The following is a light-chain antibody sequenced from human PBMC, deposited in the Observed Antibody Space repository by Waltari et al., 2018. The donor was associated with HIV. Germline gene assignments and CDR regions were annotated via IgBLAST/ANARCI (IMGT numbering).Light chain of an antibody. CDR2: DNN. CDR1: RSNIGTNY. CDR3: GTWDSSLSAVV. J-gene: IGLJ2*01. Sequence: QSVLTQPPSVSAAPGQKLTISCPGRRSNIGTNYVSWYQQLPGTAPKLLIYDNNKRPSGIPDRFSDSKSGTSATLGITGLQTGDEADYYCGTWDSSLSAVVFGGGTKLTVL. V-gene: IGLV1-51*01.